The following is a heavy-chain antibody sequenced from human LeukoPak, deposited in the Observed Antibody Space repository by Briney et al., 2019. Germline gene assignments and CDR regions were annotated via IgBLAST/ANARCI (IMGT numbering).Heavy chain of an antibody. Sequence: PGGSLRLSCAASGFIFNSNAMTWVRQAPGKGLEWISAISGSGDTTYYADPVKGRFPISRDNSKNTLYLQMNSLRAEDTAVYYCAKDQGGNYDILTGYPDTWGQGTLVTVSS. J-gene: IGHJ5*02. CDR2: ISGSGDTT. CDR3: AKDQGGNYDILTGYPDT. V-gene: IGHV3-23*01. CDR1: GFIFNSNA. D-gene: IGHD3-9*01.